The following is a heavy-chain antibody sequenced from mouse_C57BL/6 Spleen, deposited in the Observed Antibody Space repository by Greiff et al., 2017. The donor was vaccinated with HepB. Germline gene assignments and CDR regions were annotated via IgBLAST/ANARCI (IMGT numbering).Heavy chain of an antibody. CDR1: GYSITSDY. J-gene: IGHJ1*03. CDR3: ARCYDGYYWYFDV. V-gene: IGHV3-8*01. D-gene: IGHD2-3*01. CDR2: ISYSGST. Sequence: EVHLVESGPGLAKPSQTLSLTCSVTGYSITSDYWNWIRKFPGNKLEYMGYISYSGSTYYNPSLKSRISITRDTSKNQYYLQLNSVTTEDTATYYCARCYDGYYWYFDVWGTGTTVTVSS.